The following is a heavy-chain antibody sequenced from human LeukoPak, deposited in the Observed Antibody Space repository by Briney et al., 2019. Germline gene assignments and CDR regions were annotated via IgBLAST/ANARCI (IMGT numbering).Heavy chain of an antibody. CDR2: IKQDGGER. CDR3: AMIEQVVSNVEGGY. CDR1: GFTFSSFW. D-gene: IGHD6-6*01. J-gene: IGHJ4*02. Sequence: GGSLRLSCAASGFTFSSFWMSWARQAPGKGLEWVANIKQDGGERYYVDSVKGRFTISRDNAKNSLYLQMNSLRAEDTAVYFCAMIEQVVSNVEGGYWGQGTLVTVSS. V-gene: IGHV3-7*01.